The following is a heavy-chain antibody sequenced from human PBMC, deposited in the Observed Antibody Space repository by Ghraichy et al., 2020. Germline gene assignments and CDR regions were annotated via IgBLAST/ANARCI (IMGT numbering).Heavy chain of an antibody. D-gene: IGHD1-26*01. Sequence: ASVKVSCKASGYTFTGYYMHWVRQAPGQGLEWMGWINPNSGGTNYAQKFQGWVTMTRDTSIITAYMELSRLRSDDTAVYYCARERSGSYYGVAYYGMDVWGQGTTVTVSS. CDR2: INPNSGGT. J-gene: IGHJ6*02. V-gene: IGHV1-2*04. CDR3: ARERSGSYYGVAYYGMDV. CDR1: GYTFTGYY.